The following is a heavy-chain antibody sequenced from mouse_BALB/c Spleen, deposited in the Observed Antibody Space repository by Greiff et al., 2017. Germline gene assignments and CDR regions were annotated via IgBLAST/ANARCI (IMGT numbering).Heavy chain of an antibody. CDR3: ARTGYYAMDY. J-gene: IGHJ4*01. Sequence: EVKLVESGAELVKPGASVKLSCTASGFNIKDTYMHWVKQRPEQGLEWIGRIDPANGNTKYDPKFQGKATITADTSSNTAYLQLSSLTSEDTAVYYCARTGYYAMDYWGQGTSVTVSS. D-gene: IGHD3-1*01. CDR1: GFNIKDTY. V-gene: IGHV14-3*02. CDR2: IDPANGNT.